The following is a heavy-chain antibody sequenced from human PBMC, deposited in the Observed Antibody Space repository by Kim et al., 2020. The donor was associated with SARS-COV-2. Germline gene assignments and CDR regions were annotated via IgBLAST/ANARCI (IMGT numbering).Heavy chain of an antibody. CDR2: IYYSGST. D-gene: IGHD5-12*01. Sequence: SETLSLTCTVSGGSISSSSYYWGWIRQPPGKGLEWIGSIYYSGSTYYNPSLKSRVTISVDTSKNQFSLKLSSVTAADTAVYYCARGGYNWDDAFDISGQGTMVTVSS. CDR3: ARGGYNWDDAFDI. V-gene: IGHV4-39*07. CDR1: GGSISSSSYY. J-gene: IGHJ3*02.